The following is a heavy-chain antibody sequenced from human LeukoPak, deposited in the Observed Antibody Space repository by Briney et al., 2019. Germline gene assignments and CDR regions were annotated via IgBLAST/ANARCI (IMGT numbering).Heavy chain of an antibody. J-gene: IGHJ4*02. CDR2: ITGSGENT. CDR1: GFAFASYA. Sequence: GGSLRLSCAASGFAFASYAMGWVRQSPGKRLEWVSGITGSGENTYYAGSVKGRFTISRDNSKNTLYLQMNSLRPEDTAVYYCAKSLVSGGSCYSCFDYWGQGTLVTVSS. V-gene: IGHV3-23*01. CDR3: AKSLVSGGSCYSCFDY. D-gene: IGHD2-15*01.